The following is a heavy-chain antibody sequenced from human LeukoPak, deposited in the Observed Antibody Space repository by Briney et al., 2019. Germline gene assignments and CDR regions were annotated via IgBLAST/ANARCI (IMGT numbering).Heavy chain of an antibody. D-gene: IGHD3-22*01. V-gene: IGHV4-59*01. Sequence: PSETLSLTCTVSGGSISSYYWSWIRQTPGKGLEWIGYIYYSGSTNYNPSLKSRVTISVDTSKNQFSLKLSSVTAADTAVYYCARVYDYYDSSGYYTVWYFDLWGRGTLVTVSS. CDR1: GGSISSYY. CDR2: IYYSGST. J-gene: IGHJ2*01. CDR3: ARVYDYYDSSGYYTVWYFDL.